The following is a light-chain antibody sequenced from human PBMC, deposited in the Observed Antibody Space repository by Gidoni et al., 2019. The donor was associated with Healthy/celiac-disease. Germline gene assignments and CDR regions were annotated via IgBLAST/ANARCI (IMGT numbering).Light chain of an antibody. CDR1: QSISSY. Sequence: DIQMTQSPSSLSASVGDRVTITCRASQSISSYLTWYQQKPGKAPKLLIYAASSLQSGLPSRFSGSGAGTDFPLTISRLQPEDFATYYCQQSYSTPRTFXXXTKVEIK. CDR2: AAS. J-gene: IGKJ1*01. CDR3: QQSYSTPRT. V-gene: IGKV1-39*01.